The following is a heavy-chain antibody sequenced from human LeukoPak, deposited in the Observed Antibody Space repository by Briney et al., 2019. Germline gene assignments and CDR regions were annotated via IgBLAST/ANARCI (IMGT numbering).Heavy chain of an antibody. J-gene: IGHJ4*02. D-gene: IGHD3-3*01. V-gene: IGHV1-18*01. CDR1: GYTFTSYG. CDR2: ISAYNGNT. CDR3: AREVFGVVKNWHDFDY. Sequence: ASVKVSCKASGYTFTSYGISWVRQAPEQGLEWMGWISAYNGNTNYAQKLQGRVTMTTDTSTSTAYMELRSLRSDDTAVYYCAREVFGVVKNWHDFDYWGQGTLVTVSS.